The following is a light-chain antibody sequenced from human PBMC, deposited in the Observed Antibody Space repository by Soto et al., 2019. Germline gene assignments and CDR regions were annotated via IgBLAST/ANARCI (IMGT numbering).Light chain of an antibody. CDR2: GAS. CDR3: QQYSGSPPYT. CDR1: RSISSTY. J-gene: IGKJ2*01. V-gene: IGKV3-20*01. Sequence: EIVLTQSPGTLSLSPGERATLSCRASRSISSTYLAWYQQKPGQAPRLLIYGASSRATGIPDRFSGSGSGTDFSLTIIILEPEDFAVYYCQQYSGSPPYTFGQGTKLEIK.